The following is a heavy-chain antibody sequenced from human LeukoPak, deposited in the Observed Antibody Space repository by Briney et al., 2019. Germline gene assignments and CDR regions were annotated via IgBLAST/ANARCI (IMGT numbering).Heavy chain of an antibody. V-gene: IGHV3-7*01. CDR3: VREGFYFFDF. Sequence: GGSLRLSCSASGFTFSSYSMNWVRQAPGKGLEWVATIKPDGSEKWYVNSVKGRFTIFRDNAKDSVYLQMNSLRAEDSATYYCVREGFYFFDFWGQGTLVTVSS. CDR2: IKPDGSEK. CDR1: GFTFSSYS. J-gene: IGHJ4*01.